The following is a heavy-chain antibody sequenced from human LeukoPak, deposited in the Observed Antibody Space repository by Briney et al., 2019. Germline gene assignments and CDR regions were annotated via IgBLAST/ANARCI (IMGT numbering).Heavy chain of an antibody. J-gene: IGHJ4*02. D-gene: IGHD1-14*01. CDR3: ARNRVYPSYFDY. CDR1: GFTFNTYS. V-gene: IGHV3-21*01. Sequence: GGSLRLSCTASGFTFNTYSMNWVRQAPGKGLEWVSSIWSSSSNIYYADSVKGRFTISRNNPKNSLYLQMNSLRAEDTAVYYWARNRVYPSYFDYWGQGTLVSVSS. CDR2: IWSSSSNI.